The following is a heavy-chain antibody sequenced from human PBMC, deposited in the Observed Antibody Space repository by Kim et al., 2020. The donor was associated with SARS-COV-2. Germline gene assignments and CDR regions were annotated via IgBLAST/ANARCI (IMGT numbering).Heavy chain of an antibody. CDR3: ARGDIVVVPAAMSYYYYYGMDV. CDR2: ISSSSSYI. J-gene: IGHJ6*02. Sequence: GGSLRLSCAASGFTFSSYSMNWVRQAPGKGLEWVSSISSSSSYIYYADSVKGRFTISRDNATNSLYLQMNSLRAEDTAVYYCARGDIVVVPAAMSYYYYYGMDVWGQGTTVTVPS. CDR1: GFTFSSYS. V-gene: IGHV3-21*01. D-gene: IGHD2-2*01.